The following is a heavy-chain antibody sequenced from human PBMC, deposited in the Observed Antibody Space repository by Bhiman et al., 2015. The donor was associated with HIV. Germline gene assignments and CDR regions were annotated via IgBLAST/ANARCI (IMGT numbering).Heavy chain of an antibody. CDR1: GFTFSSFG. CDR3: AKSGLFVLVVYAPDVLDI. J-gene: IGHJ3*02. D-gene: IGHD2-8*02. V-gene: IGHV3-30*18. CDR2: TSYDGSNK. Sequence: QVQLVESGGGVVQPGRSLRLSCAASGFTFSSFGMHWVRQAPGKGLEWVAVTSYDGSNKYYADSVKGRFTISRDNSKNMVYLQMNSLRAEDTAVYYCAKSGLFVLVVYAPDVLDIWGQGTMVTVSS.